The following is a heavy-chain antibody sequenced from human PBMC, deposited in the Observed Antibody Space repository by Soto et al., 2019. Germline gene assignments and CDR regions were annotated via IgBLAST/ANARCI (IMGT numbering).Heavy chain of an antibody. D-gene: IGHD3-10*01. CDR1: GGSISSSNW. CDR2: IYHSGST. CDR3: ARDYMVRGVMRWFDP. V-gene: IGHV4-4*02. J-gene: IGHJ5*02. Sequence: PSETLSLTCAASGGSISSSNWWSWVRQPPGKGLEWIGEIYHSGSTNYNPSLKSRVTISVDKSKNQFSLKLSSVTAADTAVYYCARDYMVRGVMRWFDPWGQGTPVTVSS.